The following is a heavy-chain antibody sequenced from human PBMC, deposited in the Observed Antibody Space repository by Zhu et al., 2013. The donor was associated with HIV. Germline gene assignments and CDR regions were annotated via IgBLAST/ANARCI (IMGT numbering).Heavy chain of an antibody. Sequence: QVQLQESGPGLVKPSETLSLTCSVSSGSISSDYWSWIRQPPGKGLEWIGYIFDSGSTKYNPSLNSRVTISLDTSKNQVSLRLTSVTAADTAVYYCTRVVPSSWYFIWGQGKMVTVSS. V-gene: IGHV4-59*01. D-gene: IGHD6-13*01. CDR1: SGSISSDY. CDR3: TRVVPSSWYFI. CDR2: IFDSGST. J-gene: IGHJ3*02.